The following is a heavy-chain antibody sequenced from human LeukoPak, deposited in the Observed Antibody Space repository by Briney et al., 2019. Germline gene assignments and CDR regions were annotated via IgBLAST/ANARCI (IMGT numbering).Heavy chain of an antibody. J-gene: IGHJ3*01. D-gene: IGHD1-26*01. CDR2: ISGSGGNT. CDR1: GFTFSSYA. Sequence: GGSLRLSCAASGFTFSSYAMSWVRQAPGKGLEWVSGISGSGGNTFYADYVKGRFTISRDSSKNTLYLQMNSLRAEDTAVYYCAKRRVAGTTRDVFDVWGQGTVVTVSS. CDR3: AKRRVAGTTRDVFDV. V-gene: IGHV3-23*01.